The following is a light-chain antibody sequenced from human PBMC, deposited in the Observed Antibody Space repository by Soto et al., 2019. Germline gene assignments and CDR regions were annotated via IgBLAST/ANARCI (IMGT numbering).Light chain of an antibody. CDR3: QQYNNWPPPMYT. J-gene: IGKJ2*01. V-gene: IGKV3-15*01. CDR1: QSVSSN. Sequence: EIVMTQSPATLSVSPGERATLSCRASQSVSSNLAWYQQKPGQAPRLLIYGASTRATGSPARFSGSGSGTEFTLTISSLQSEDFAVYYCQQYNNWPPPMYTFGQGTKLEIK. CDR2: GAS.